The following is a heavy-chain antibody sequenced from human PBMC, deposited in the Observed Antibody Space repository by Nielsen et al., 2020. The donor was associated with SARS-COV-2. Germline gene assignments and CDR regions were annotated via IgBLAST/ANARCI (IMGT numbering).Heavy chain of an antibody. J-gene: IGHJ4*02. CDR3: ARLRDDGYYFDTGPYDY. V-gene: IGHV3-74*01. CDR2: IKSDGTKT. Sequence: GGSLRLSCAASGFTFSSYSMHWVRQGPGKGLVWVSHIKSDGTKTTYADSVKGRFITSRDNAKNTVYLQMNSLKAEDTAVYYCARLRDDGYYFDTGPYDYWGQGSPVTVSS. D-gene: IGHD2/OR15-2a*01. CDR1: GFTFSSYS.